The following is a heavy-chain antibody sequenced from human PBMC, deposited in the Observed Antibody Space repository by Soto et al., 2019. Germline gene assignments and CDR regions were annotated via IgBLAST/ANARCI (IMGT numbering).Heavy chain of an antibody. CDR2: ISYDGSNK. J-gene: IGHJ4*02. Sequence: GGSLRLSCAASGFTFSSYAMHWVRQAPGKGLEWVAVISYDGSNKYYADSVKGRFTISRDNSKNTLYLQMNSLRAEDTAVYYCARDLPQYNWNDQPSPFDYWGQGTLVTVSS. D-gene: IGHD1-20*01. CDR3: ARDLPQYNWNDQPSPFDY. CDR1: GFTFSSYA. V-gene: IGHV3-30-3*01.